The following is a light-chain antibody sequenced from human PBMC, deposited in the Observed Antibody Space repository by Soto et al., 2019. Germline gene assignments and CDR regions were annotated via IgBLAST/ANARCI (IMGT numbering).Light chain of an antibody. CDR3: QQSFRTPFT. V-gene: IGKV1-39*01. CDR1: QSISNY. J-gene: IGKJ3*01. CDR2: AAS. Sequence: DIQMTQSPSSLSASVGDRVSISCRASQSISNYLNWYQQKPGKAPKLLIYAASTLHSGVPSRFTGGGSGTDFTLTISTLQPDDFATYYCQQSFRTPFTFGPGTKVDIK.